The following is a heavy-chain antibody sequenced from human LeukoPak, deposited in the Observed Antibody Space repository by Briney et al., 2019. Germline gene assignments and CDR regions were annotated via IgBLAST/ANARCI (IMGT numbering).Heavy chain of an antibody. Sequence: GGSLRLSCTVSGFSLSSYAMSWVRRAPGKGLEWVSATSSSDAGKYYADSVRGRFTISRDNSKNTLYLQMNSLRAEDTAVYYCAKGSGYYYLNAFDIWGQGTMVTVSS. CDR3: AKGSGYYYLNAFDI. J-gene: IGHJ3*02. D-gene: IGHD3-22*01. V-gene: IGHV3-23*01. CDR1: GFSLSSYA. CDR2: TSSSDAGK.